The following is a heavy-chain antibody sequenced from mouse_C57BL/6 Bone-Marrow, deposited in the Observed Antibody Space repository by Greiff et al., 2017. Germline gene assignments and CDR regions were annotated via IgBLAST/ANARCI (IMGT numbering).Heavy chain of an antibody. J-gene: IGHJ3*01. D-gene: IGHD2-5*01. CDR1: GYTFTSYW. CDR2: IYPGNSDT. V-gene: IGHV1-5*01. Sequence: VQLQQSGTVLARPGASVKMSCKTSGYTFTSYWMHWVKQRPGQGLEWIGAIYPGNSDTSYNQKFKGKAKLTAVTSASTAYMELSSLTNEDSAVYYCTRWYYSNCPWFAYWGQGTLVTVSA. CDR3: TRWYYSNCPWFAY.